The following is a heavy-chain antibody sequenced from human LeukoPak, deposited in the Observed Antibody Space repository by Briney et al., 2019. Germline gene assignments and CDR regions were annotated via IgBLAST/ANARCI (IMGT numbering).Heavy chain of an antibody. CDR2: INSDGSST. V-gene: IGHV3-74*01. D-gene: IGHD2-2*01. J-gene: IGHJ3*02. Sequence: PGGSLRLSCAASGFTFSSYWMHWVRQAPGKGLVWVSRINSDGSSTSYADSVKGRFTISRDNAKNTLYLQMNSLRAEDTAVYYCARDRKEVRLVESSSFDIWGQGTMVTVSS. CDR1: GFTFSSYW. CDR3: ARDRKEVRLVESSSFDI.